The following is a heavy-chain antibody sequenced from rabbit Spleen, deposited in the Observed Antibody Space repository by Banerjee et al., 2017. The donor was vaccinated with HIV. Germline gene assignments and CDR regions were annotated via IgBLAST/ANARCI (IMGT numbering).Heavy chain of an antibody. CDR1: GFDFSDKAV. CDR2: IDTGSSGFT. J-gene: IGHJ3*01. V-gene: IGHV1S45*01. Sequence: QEQLVESGGGLVQPEGSLTLTCKASGFDFSDKAVMCWVRQAPGKGLQWIACIDTGSSGFTYFATWAKGRFTCSKTSSTTVTLQMTSLTAADTATYFCARAIVPWLGLTRLDLWGPGTLVTVS. CDR3: ARAIVPWLGLTRLDL. D-gene: IGHD4-1*01.